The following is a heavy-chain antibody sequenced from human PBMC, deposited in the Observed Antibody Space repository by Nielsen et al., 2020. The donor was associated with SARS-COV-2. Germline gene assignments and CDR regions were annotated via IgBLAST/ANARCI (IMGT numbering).Heavy chain of an antibody. Sequence: GGSLRLSCAASGFTFSSYAMHWVRQAPGTGLEWVALISYDGSNKYYADSVKGRFTISRDNSKNTLYLQMNSLRAEDTAVYYCARSFGYSSSWYVGAFDFWGQGTLVTVSS. V-gene: IGHV3-30-3*01. J-gene: IGHJ4*02. CDR3: ARSFGYSSSWYVGAFDF. CDR1: GFTFSSYA. CDR2: ISYDGSNK. D-gene: IGHD6-13*01.